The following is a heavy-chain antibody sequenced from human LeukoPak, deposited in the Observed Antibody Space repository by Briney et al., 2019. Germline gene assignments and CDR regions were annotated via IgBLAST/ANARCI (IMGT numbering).Heavy chain of an antibody. CDR2: INPSGGST. CDR3: AAKEEYSSGWYSVDY. Sequence: ASVKVSCKASGYTFTSYYMHWVRQAPGQGLEWTGIINPSGGSTSYAQKFQSRVTMTRDTSTSTVYMELSSLRSEDTAVYYCAAKEEYSSGWYSVDYWGQGTLVTVSS. D-gene: IGHD6-19*01. J-gene: IGHJ4*02. V-gene: IGHV1-46*03. CDR1: GYTFTSYY.